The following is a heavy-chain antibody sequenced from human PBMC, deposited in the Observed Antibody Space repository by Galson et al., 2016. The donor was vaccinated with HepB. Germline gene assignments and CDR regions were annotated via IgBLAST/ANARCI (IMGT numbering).Heavy chain of an antibody. CDR2: ISSGSAYK. D-gene: IGHD3-10*01. CDR3: ARPRDNYGHAIDI. CDR1: GFTFSDYW. V-gene: IGHV3-21*01. J-gene: IGHJ3*02. Sequence: SLRLSCAASGFTFSDYWMHWIRQVPGKGLEWVSSISSGSAYKYYADSVKGRFSIFRDNAKNSLYLQMNSLRVVDTAVYYCARPRDNYGHAIDIWGQGTMVTVSS.